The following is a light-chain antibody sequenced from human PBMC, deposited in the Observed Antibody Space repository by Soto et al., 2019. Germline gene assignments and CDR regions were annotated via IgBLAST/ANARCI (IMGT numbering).Light chain of an antibody. CDR1: QDISTW. CDR2: SAS. V-gene: IGKV1-12*01. J-gene: IGKJ4*01. CDR3: QQAHSFVT. Sequence: DIQMTQSPSTLSAFVGDRVTITCRASQDISTWLAWYQQKPGKAPQLLIYSASTLQSGVPPRFSGSGSGTDFTLTITNLQPEDFATYFCQQAHSFVTFGGGTKVEMK.